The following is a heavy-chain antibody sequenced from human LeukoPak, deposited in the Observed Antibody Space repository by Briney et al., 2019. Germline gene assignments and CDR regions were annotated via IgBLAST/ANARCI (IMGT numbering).Heavy chain of an antibody. J-gene: IGHJ3*01. V-gene: IGHV5-51*01. Sequence: GESLKISCKGSGYRFSIYWIAWVRQMPGKGLEWLGIIYPGDSDTRYSPSFQGQVTVSVDNSINTAYLPWSSLKASGTAIYYCARRVGANDAFDFWGQGTMVNVFS. CDR1: GYRFSIYW. CDR3: ARRVGANDAFDF. D-gene: IGHD1-26*01. CDR2: IYPGDSDT.